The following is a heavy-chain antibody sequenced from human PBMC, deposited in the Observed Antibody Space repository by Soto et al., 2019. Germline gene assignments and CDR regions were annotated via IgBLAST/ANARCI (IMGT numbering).Heavy chain of an antibody. V-gene: IGHV3-48*03. CDR1: GFTFSSYE. CDR3: ARDRVYYYGMDV. CDR2: ISSSGSTI. J-gene: IGHJ6*02. Sequence: EVQLVESGGGLVQPGGSLRLSCAASGFTFSSYEMNWVRQAPGKGLEWVSYISSSGSTIYYADSVKGRFTISRDNAKNSLYLQMNSLRAEDTAVYYCARDRVYYYGMDVWGQGTTVTVSS. D-gene: IGHD3-3*01.